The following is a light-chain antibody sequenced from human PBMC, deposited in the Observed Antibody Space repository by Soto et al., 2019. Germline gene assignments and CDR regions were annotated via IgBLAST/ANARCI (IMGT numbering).Light chain of an antibody. Sequence: DIQMTQSPSSLSASVGDRVTISCRASQSVATFLNWYQHRPGKAPRLLIYGVSTLQSGVPSRFSGGGYVTDFTLTISRLQPEDFATYICQQRFSCPPTFGQGTKVEIK. CDR1: QSVATF. CDR3: QQRFSCPPT. J-gene: IGKJ2*01. CDR2: GVS. V-gene: IGKV1-39*01.